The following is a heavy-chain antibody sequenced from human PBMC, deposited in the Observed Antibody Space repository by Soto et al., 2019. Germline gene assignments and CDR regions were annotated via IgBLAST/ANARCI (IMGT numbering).Heavy chain of an antibody. D-gene: IGHD2-2*02. Sequence: QVQLVQSGAEVKKPGSSVKVSCKASGGTFSSYAISWVRQAPGQGLEWMGGIIPSFGRANYAQKFQGRVTITADESTSTAYVELSSLRSEDTAVYYCARRGNIVVVPAAIGYYYGMDVWGQGTTVTVSS. CDR3: ARRGNIVVVPAAIGYYYGMDV. V-gene: IGHV1-69*01. J-gene: IGHJ6*02. CDR2: IIPSFGRA. CDR1: GGTFSSYA.